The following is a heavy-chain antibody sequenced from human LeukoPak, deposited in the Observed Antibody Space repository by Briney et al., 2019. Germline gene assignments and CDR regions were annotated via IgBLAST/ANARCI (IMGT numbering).Heavy chain of an antibody. CDR3: AKDWLSTRVRGVIPCYFDY. V-gene: IGHV3-23*01. J-gene: IGHJ4*02. D-gene: IGHD3-10*01. Sequence: GGSLRLSCAAPGFTFSSYAMSWVRQAPGKGLEWVSAISGSGGSTYYADSVKGRFTISRDNSKNTLYLQMNSLRAEDTAVYYCAKDWLSTRVRGVIPCYFDYWGQGTLVTVSS. CDR2: ISGSGGST. CDR1: GFTFSSYA.